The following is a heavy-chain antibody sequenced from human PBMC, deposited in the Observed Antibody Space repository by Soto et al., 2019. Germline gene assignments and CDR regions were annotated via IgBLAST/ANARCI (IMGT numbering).Heavy chain of an antibody. D-gene: IGHD6-13*01. CDR3: ARGRKYQQQLVWVRTDAFDI. CDR2: IIPILGIA. V-gene: IGHV1-69*02. J-gene: IGHJ3*02. Sequence: QVQLVQSGAEVKKPGSSVKVSCKAAGGTFSSYTISWVRQAPGQGREWMGRIIPILGIANYAQKFQGRVTITAAKSTSTAYMELSSLRSEDTAVYYCARGRKYQQQLVWVRTDAFDISGQGTMVTVSS. CDR1: GGTFSSYT.